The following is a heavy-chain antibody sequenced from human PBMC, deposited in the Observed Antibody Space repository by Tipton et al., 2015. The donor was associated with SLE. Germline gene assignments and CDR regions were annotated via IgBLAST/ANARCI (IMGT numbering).Heavy chain of an antibody. V-gene: IGHV4-30-4*01. CDR2: IYYSGST. CDR3: ARNYYDSSGYHFHYYYYMDV. J-gene: IGHJ6*03. Sequence: TLSLTCTVSGGSISSGDYYWSWIRQPPGKGLEWIGYIYYSGSTYYNPSLKSRVTISVDTSKNQFSLKLSSVTAADTAVYYCARNYYDSSGYHFHYYYYMDVWGKGTTVTVSS. D-gene: IGHD3-22*01. CDR1: GGSISSGDYY.